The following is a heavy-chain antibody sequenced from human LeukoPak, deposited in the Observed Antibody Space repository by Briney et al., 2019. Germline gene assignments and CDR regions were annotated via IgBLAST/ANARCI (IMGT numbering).Heavy chain of an antibody. Sequence: GGSLRLSCAASGFTLSSYDMNWVRQSPGKGLEWVSLIVSGGGSTYYADSVKGRFTLSRDNSKNTLYLQMNSLRAEDTAVYYCAKAPKNYCYYYMDVWGKGTTVTVSS. CDR3: AKAPKNYCYYYMDV. J-gene: IGHJ6*03. V-gene: IGHV3-23*01. CDR1: GFTLSSYD. CDR2: IVSGGGST.